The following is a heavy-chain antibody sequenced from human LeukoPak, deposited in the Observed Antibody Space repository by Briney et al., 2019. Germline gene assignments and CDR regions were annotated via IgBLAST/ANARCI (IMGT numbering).Heavy chain of an antibody. CDR2: IGGFNGNT. Sequence: ASVRVSCKASGYTFFDYGLSWVRQAPGRGLEWMGWIGGFNGNTNYTQTLRSRVTMTTDTSTSTAYMELRSLRSCDTAVYYCARDFLSYDGTEDHFEDTFDIWGQGTMVTVSS. CDR1: GYTFFDYG. D-gene: IGHD3-22*01. J-gene: IGHJ3*02. CDR3: ARDFLSYDGTEDHFEDTFDI. V-gene: IGHV1-18*01.